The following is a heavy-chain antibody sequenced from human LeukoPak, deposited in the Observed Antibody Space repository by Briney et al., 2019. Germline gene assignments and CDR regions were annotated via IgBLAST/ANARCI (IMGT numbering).Heavy chain of an antibody. CDR3: AKDTLVGSTDY. Sequence: PGGSLRLSCAASGFTFSSYGMHWVRQAPGKGLEWVAVISYDGSNKYYADSVKGRFTISRDNSKNTLYLQMNSLRAEDTAVYYCAKDTLVGSTDYWGQGTLVTVSS. J-gene: IGHJ4*02. V-gene: IGHV3-30*18. CDR2: ISYDGSNK. D-gene: IGHD1-26*01. CDR1: GFTFSSYG.